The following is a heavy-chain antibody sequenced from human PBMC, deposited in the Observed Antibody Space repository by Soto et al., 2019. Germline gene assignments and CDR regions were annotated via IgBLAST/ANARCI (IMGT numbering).Heavy chain of an antibody. CDR3: ARMVYALYGEYYYYMDV. CDR2: TFYRSKWYY. CDR1: GDSVSSTSAA. Sequence: SQTLSLTCAISGDSVSSTSAAWNWIRQSPSRGLEWLGRTFYRSKWYYDYAVSVKSRITINPDTSRNQFSLQLKSVTPEDTAVYYCARMVYALYGEYYYYMDVWGKGTTVTVSS. V-gene: IGHV6-1*01. J-gene: IGHJ6*03. D-gene: IGHD2-8*01.